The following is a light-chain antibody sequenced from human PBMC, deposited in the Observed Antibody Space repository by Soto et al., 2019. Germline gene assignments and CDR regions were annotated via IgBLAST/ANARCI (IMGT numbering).Light chain of an antibody. J-gene: IGKJ1*01. V-gene: IGKV1-5*01. CDR1: QSISTW. CDR3: QQSGNYRK. Sequence: DIQMTQSPSTLSASVGDRVTITCRASQSISTWLAWYQQRPGSAPRLLIYDASRLESGVPSRFSGSGSGTEFTLTISSLQPEDFASYYCQQSGNYRKFGHGTQVHI. CDR2: DAS.